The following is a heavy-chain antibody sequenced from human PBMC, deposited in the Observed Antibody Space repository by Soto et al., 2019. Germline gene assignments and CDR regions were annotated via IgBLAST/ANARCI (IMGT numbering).Heavy chain of an antibody. J-gene: IGHJ6*02. D-gene: IGHD2-2*01. V-gene: IGHV4-30-4*01. CDR2: IYYSGST. Sequence: QVQLQESGPGLVKPSQTLSLTCTVSGGSISSGDYYWSWIRQPPGTGLEWIGYIYYSGSTYYNPSLKSRVTISVDTSKNQFSLKLSSVTAADTAVYYCARGLGNIVVVPAAHGMDVWGQGTTVTVSS. CDR1: GGSISSGDYY. CDR3: ARGLGNIVVVPAAHGMDV.